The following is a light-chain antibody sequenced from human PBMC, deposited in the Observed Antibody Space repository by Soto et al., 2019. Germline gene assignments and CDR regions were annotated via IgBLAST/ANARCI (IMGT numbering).Light chain of an antibody. CDR2: GTS. J-gene: IGKJ1*01. Sequence: THSPSTLSAYVGDIVTLSCRASQTVSNNYLAWYQQKPGQAPRLLIYGTSNRATGIPDRFSGSGSGTDFTLTISRLEPEDFVIYYCQQYGSSPWTLGQGTKVDIK. CDR3: QQYGSSPWT. CDR1: QTVSNNY. V-gene: IGKV3-20*01.